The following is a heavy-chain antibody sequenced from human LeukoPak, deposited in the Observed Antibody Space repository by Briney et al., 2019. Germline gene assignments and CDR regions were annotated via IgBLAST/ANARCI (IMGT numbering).Heavy chain of an antibody. CDR1: GFTFSSYA. Sequence: GGSLRLSCAASGFTFSSYAMSWVRQAPGKGLEWVSTISGSSGSTYYADSVKGRFTISRDNSKNTLYLQMNSLRAEDAAVYYCAKAPVTSCRGAFCYPFDYWGQGTLVTVSS. V-gene: IGHV3-23*01. CDR3: AKAPVTSCRGAFCYPFDY. CDR2: ISGSSGST. J-gene: IGHJ4*02. D-gene: IGHD2-15*01.